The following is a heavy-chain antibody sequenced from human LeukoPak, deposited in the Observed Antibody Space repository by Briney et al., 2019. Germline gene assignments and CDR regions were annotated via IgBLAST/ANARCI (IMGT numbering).Heavy chain of an antibody. D-gene: IGHD6-13*01. J-gene: IGHJ6*03. CDR2: IYTSGST. V-gene: IGHV4-4*07. CDR1: GGSISSYY. CDR3: ARDRDYSTRWSPGYMDV. Sequence: PSETLSLTCTASGGSISSYYCSWSRQPAGKGLEWIGRIYTSGSTNYNPSLKSRVTMSVDTSKNQFSLKLSSVTAADTAVYYCARDRDYSTRWSPGYMDVWGKGTTVTVSS.